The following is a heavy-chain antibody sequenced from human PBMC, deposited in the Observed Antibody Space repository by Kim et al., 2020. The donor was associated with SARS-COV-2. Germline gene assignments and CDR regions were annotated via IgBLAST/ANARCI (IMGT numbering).Heavy chain of an antibody. CDR3: ARRAGTLYYYYGMDV. Sequence: GGSLRLSCAASGFTFSSYSMNWVRQAPGKGLEWVSSIGSSSSYIYYADSVKGRFTISRDNAKNSLYLQMNSLRAEDTAVYYCARRAGTLYYYYGMDVWGQGTTVTVSS. D-gene: IGHD6-13*01. V-gene: IGHV3-21*01. CDR2: IGSSSSYI. CDR1: GFTFSSYS. J-gene: IGHJ6*02.